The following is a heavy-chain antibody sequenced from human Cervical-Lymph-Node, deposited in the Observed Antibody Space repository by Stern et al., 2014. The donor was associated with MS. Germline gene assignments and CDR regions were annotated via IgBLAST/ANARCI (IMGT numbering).Heavy chain of an antibody. J-gene: IGHJ4*02. V-gene: IGHV2-5*02. CDR1: GFSLRTSGVG. CDR3: AHSLQELRGRLRYFDY. CDR2: IYWDDDK. D-gene: IGHD1-7*01. Sequence: QITLKESGPTLVKATQPLTLTCTFSGFSLRTSGVGVGWIRQPPGKALEWLALIYWDDDKRYSPSLKNRLTITKDTSRKQVVLTMTNMDPVDTATYYCAHSLQELRGRLRYFDYWGQGTLVTVSS.